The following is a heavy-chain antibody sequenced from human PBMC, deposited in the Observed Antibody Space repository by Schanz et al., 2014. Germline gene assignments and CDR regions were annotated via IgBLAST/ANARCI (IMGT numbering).Heavy chain of an antibody. CDR1: GFTFNSYA. D-gene: IGHD2-15*01. CDR2: ISHSGGSK. CDR3: AKGMGYCSGGACYDYYYYGVDV. J-gene: IGHJ6*02. Sequence: DVQLLESGGGLVQPGGSLRLSCAASGFTFNSYAMTWVRQAPGKGLEWVSSISHSGGSKYYADSVKGRFTISRDNSENTLYLQMNSLSADDTAVFYCAKGMGYCSGGACYDYYYYGVDVWGQGTPVTVSS. V-gene: IGHV3-23*01.